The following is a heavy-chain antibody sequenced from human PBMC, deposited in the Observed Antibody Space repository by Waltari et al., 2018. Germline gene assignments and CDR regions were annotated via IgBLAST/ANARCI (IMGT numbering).Heavy chain of an antibody. CDR1: GGSFSGSY. CDR2: ITHSGST. J-gene: IGHJ4*02. CDR3: ARLGRGDYGYYFDY. V-gene: IGHV4-34*01. Sequence: QVQLQQWGAGLLKPSETLSLTCAVYGGSFSGSYWSWIRQPPGKGLEWIGEITHSGSTYYNPSLKSRVTISVETAKNQFSLKLSSVTAADAAVYYCARLGRGDYGYYFDYWGQGTLVTVSS. D-gene: IGHD4-17*01.